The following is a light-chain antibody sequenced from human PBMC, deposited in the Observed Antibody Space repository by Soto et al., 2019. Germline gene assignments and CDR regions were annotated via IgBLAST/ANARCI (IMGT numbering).Light chain of an antibody. V-gene: IGKV3-11*01. CDR1: QSVXXX. CDR3: XXRGKWPRT. J-gene: IGKJ2*01. Sequence: EIVLTQSPATLSLSPGERATLSCRASQSVXXXLAWYQPKPGQAPRLLIYGASNRAXGIPARFSGSGSGTDXXXXXXXXXXEDFAVYYCXXRGKWPRTFGQGTELEIK. CDR2: GAS.